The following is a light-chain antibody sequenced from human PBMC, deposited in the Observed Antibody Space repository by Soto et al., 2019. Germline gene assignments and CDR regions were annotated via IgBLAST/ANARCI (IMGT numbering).Light chain of an antibody. CDR3: QQYNSYPYT. Sequence: DIQMTQSPSTLSASLGDRVTITCRASQSINNWLAWYQQKPGKAPNLLIYKASSLQSGVPSRFSGSGSGTEFTLTISSLQPDDFTTYYCQQYNSYPYTFGQGTKLEIK. V-gene: IGKV1-5*03. J-gene: IGKJ2*01. CDR2: KAS. CDR1: QSINNW.